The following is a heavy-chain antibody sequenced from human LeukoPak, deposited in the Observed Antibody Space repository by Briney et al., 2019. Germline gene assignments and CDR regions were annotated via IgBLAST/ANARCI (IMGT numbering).Heavy chain of an antibody. J-gene: IGHJ5*02. V-gene: IGHV4-39*01. CDR3: ARQWHSSSSADWFGP. CDR1: GGSISSSSYY. Sequence: PSETLSLTCTVSGGSISSSSYYWGWIRQPPGKGLEWMGSIYYTGRTYYNPSLESRVTISVDTSKNQFSLKLNSMTATDTAVYYCARQWHSSSSADWFGPWGQGTLVAVSS. CDR2: IYYTGRT. D-gene: IGHD6-6*01.